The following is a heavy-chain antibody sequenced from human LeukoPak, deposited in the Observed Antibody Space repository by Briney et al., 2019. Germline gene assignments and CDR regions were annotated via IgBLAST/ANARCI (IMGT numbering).Heavy chain of an antibody. CDR3: ARGARKQLRNYYYYMDV. V-gene: IGHV1-8*03. J-gene: IGHJ6*03. Sequence: GASVKVSCKASGYTFTSYDINWVRQATGQGLEWMGWMNPNSGNTGYAQKFQGRVTITRNTSISTAYMELSSLRSEDTAVYYCARGARKQLRNYYYYMDVWGKGTTVTVSS. CDR2: MNPNSGNT. D-gene: IGHD6-6*01. CDR1: GYTFTSYD.